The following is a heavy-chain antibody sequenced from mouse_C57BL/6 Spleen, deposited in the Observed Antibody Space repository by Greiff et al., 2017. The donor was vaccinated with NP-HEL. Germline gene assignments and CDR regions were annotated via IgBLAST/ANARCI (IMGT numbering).Heavy chain of an antibody. CDR3: ARQGDYGSPFDV. J-gene: IGHJ1*03. V-gene: IGHV5-6*01. Sequence: EVQGVESGGDLVKPGGSLKLSCAASGFTFSSYGMSWVRQTPDKRLEWVATISSGGSYTYYPDSVKGRFTISRDNAKNTLYLQMSSLKSEDTAMYYCARQGDYGSPFDVWGTGTTVTVSS. D-gene: IGHD1-1*01. CDR1: GFTFSSYG. CDR2: ISSGGSYT.